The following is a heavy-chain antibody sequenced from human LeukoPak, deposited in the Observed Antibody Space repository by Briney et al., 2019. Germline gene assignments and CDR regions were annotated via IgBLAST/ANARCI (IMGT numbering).Heavy chain of an antibody. V-gene: IGHV4-38-2*02. CDR3: ARYSGYDLFDY. CDR2: FYHGGST. CDR1: GYSISTGYY. Sequence: SETLSLTCTVSGYSISTGYYWDWIRQPPGKGLEWIGTFYHGGSTYYNPSLKSRVTISVDTSKNQFSLKLSSVTAADTAVYYCARYSGYDLFDYWGQGTLVTVSS. D-gene: IGHD5-12*01. J-gene: IGHJ4*02.